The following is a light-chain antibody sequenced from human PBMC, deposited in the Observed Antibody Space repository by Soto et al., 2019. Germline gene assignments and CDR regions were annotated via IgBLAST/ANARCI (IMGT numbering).Light chain of an antibody. V-gene: IGKV1-27*01. CDR3: QKYNSAPLT. Sequence: DIQMPQSPSSLSASVGDRVTITCRASQDINNFLVWFQQKPGTVPNLLIYGASTLQSGVPSRFSGSGSGTDFTLTISSLQPEDVATYFCQKYNSAPLTFGPGTTVDIK. CDR1: QDINNF. CDR2: GAS. J-gene: IGKJ3*01.